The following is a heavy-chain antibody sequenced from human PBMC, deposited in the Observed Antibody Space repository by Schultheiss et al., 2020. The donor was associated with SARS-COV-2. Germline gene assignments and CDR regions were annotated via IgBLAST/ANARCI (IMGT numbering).Heavy chain of an antibody. CDR1: GFTFSSYW. V-gene: IGHV3-74*01. Sequence: GGSLRLSCAASGFTFSSYWMHWVRQAPGKGLVWVSRINSDGSSTSYADSVKGRFTISRDNAKNTLYLQMNSLRAEDTAVYYCAKVKVSLSSGWLNAGFDYWGQGTLVTVSS. J-gene: IGHJ4*02. D-gene: IGHD6-19*01. CDR2: INSDGSST. CDR3: AKVKVSLSSGWLNAGFDY.